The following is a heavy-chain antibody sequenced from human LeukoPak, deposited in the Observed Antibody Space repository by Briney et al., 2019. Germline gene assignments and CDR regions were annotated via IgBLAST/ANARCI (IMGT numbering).Heavy chain of an antibody. Sequence: GASVKVSRKASGYTFTSYDINWVRQATGQGLEWMGWMNPNSGNTGYAQKLQGRVTMTTDTSTSTAYMELRSLRSDDTAVYYCARERKYYDSSGYYYGGAFDIWGQGTMVTVSS. V-gene: IGHV1-8*01. CDR1: GYTFTSYD. CDR3: ARERKYYDSSGYYYGGAFDI. J-gene: IGHJ3*02. D-gene: IGHD3-22*01. CDR2: MNPNSGNT.